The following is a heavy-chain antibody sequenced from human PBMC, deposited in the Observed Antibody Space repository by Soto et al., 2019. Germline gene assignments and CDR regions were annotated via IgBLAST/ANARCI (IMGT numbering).Heavy chain of an antibody. V-gene: IGHV4-61*01. CDR3: ARQRTARPEMDV. J-gene: IGHJ6*04. D-gene: IGHD6-6*01. Sequence: ASETLSLTCTVSGGSVSSGSYYWSWIRQPPGKGLEWIGYIYYSGSTNYNPSLKSRVTISVDTSKNQFSLKLSSVTAADAAVYYCARQRTARPEMDVWGKGTTVTVSS. CDR2: IYYSGST. CDR1: GGSVSSGSYY.